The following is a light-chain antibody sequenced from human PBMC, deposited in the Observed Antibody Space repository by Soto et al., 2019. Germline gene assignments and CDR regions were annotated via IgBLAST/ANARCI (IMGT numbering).Light chain of an antibody. CDR1: QGISNY. Sequence: DIQMTQSPSSLSASVGDRVTITCRTSQGISNYLARYQQKPGKVPKLLIYAASTLQSGDPSRFSVDGSGTDFSLTISSLQPEDVATYYCQKYNSAPHTVGGGTKVEIQ. CDR2: AAS. J-gene: IGKJ4*01. V-gene: IGKV1-27*01. CDR3: QKYNSAPHT.